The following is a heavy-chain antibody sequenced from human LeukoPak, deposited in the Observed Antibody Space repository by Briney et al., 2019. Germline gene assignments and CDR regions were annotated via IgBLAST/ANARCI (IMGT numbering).Heavy chain of an antibody. CDR2: IIPIFGTA. CDR1: GGTFSSYA. Sequence: SVKVSCKASGGTFSSYAISWVRQAPGQGLEWMGGIIPIFGTANYAQKFQGRVTITTDESTSTAYMELSSLRSEDTVVYYCARDNRYCSSTSCYSAFDIWGQGTMVTVSS. CDR3: ARDNRYCSSTSCYSAFDI. D-gene: IGHD2-2*01. V-gene: IGHV1-69*05. J-gene: IGHJ3*02.